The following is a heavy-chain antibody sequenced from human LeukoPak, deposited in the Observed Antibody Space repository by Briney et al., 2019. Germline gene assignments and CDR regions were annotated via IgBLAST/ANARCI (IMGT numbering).Heavy chain of an antibody. CDR3: ASPYYDILTGYYTPYYYYGMDV. Sequence: PGGSLRLSCAASGFTFSIYAMSWVRQAPGKGLEWVSAISGSGGSTYYADSVKGRFTISRDNSKNTLYLQMNSLRAEDTAVYYCASPYYDILTGYYTPYYYYGMDVWGKGTTVTVSS. CDR1: GFTFSIYA. V-gene: IGHV3-23*01. D-gene: IGHD3-9*01. J-gene: IGHJ6*04. CDR2: ISGSGGST.